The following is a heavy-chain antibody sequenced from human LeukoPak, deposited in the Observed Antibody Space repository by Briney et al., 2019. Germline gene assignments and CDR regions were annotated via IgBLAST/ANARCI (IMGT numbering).Heavy chain of an antibody. V-gene: IGHV3-30*02. D-gene: IGHD1-26*01. Sequence: GGSLRLSCAASRFVFPSHGMHWVRQAPGKGLEWVAFVRYDGGEKFYADSVQGRFTISRDNSKNTLSLQMTTLRPDDTAVYYCARDTSVGAAYFDFWGQGALVAVSS. CDR1: RFVFPSHG. CDR3: ARDTSVGAAYFDF. CDR2: VRYDGGEK. J-gene: IGHJ4*02.